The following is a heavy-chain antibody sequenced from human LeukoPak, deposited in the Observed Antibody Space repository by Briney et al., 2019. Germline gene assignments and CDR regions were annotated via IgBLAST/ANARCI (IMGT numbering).Heavy chain of an antibody. CDR3: AKGIVGVIATNYFDY. Sequence: GAPLRLSCAAAGFTFSSYSINGVRPPPERGLEWVSVISGSGIKKYYAASVKGRFTISKDNSKNTFLLQMNLLRAENTVAYFCAKGIVGVIATNYFDYWGQGTLVTVS. D-gene: IGHD3-22*01. CDR1: GFTFSSYS. V-gene: IGHV3-23*01. CDR2: ISGSGIKK. J-gene: IGHJ4*02.